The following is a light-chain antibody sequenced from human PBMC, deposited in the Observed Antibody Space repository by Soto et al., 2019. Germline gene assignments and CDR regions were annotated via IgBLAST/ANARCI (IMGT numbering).Light chain of an antibody. J-gene: IGKJ3*01. CDR3: QQYDDLPFT. CDR2: TAS. V-gene: IGKV1-33*01. CDR1: QDIRKY. Sequence: DIQMTQSPASLSAAVGDRVTSTCQASQDIRKYLNWYQQKPGKAPKLLIYTASDLQTGVPSRFSGSGSGRNFTFTISGLQPEDIATYHCQQYDDLPFTFGPGTKVDIK.